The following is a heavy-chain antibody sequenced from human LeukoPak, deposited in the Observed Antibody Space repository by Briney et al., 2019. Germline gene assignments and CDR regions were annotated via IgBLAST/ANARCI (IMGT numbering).Heavy chain of an antibody. V-gene: IGHV3-23*01. D-gene: IGHD3-10*01. CDR1: GFTFSSYS. J-gene: IGHJ4*02. CDR3: ARDRSPGNFDY. CDR2: ISGSGGNT. Sequence: GGSLRLSCAASGFTFSSYSMNWVRQAPGKGLEWVSAISGSGGNTYYADSVKGRFTISRDNSKNTLYLQMNSLRAEDTAVYYCARDRSPGNFDYWGQGTLVTVSS.